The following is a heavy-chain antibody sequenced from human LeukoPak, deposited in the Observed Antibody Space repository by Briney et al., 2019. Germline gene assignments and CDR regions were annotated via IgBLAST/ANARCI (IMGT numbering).Heavy chain of an antibody. CDR3: ARGALGYGSGLNYYYMDV. V-gene: IGHV1-8*03. CDR1: GYTFTSYD. J-gene: IGHJ6*03. D-gene: IGHD3-10*01. Sequence: GASVKVSCKASGYTFTSYDINWVRQATGQGLEWMGWMNPNSGNTGYAQKFQGRVTITRNTSISTAYMELSSLRSEDTAVYYCARGALGYGSGLNYYYMDVWGKGTTVTVSS. CDR2: MNPNSGNT.